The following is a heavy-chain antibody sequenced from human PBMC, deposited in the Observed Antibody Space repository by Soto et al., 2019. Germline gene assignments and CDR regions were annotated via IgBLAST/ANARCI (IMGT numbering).Heavy chain of an antibody. CDR2: INPNSGGT. D-gene: IGHD3-10*01. V-gene: IGHV1-2*04. CDR3: ARGITPTNWFDP. Sequence: ASVKVSCKASGYTFAGYYMHWVRQAPGQGLEWMGWINPNSGGTNYAQKFQGWVTMTRDTSISTAYMELSRLRSDDTAVYYCARGITPTNWFDPWGQGTLVTVSS. CDR1: GYTFAGYY. J-gene: IGHJ5*02.